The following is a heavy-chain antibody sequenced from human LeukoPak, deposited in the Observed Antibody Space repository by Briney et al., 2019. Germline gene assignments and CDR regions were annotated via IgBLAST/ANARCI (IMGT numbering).Heavy chain of an antibody. Sequence: SETLSLTCTVSGGSISSYYWSWIRQPAGKGLEWIGRIYTSGSTYYNPSLKSRVTISVDTSKNQFSLKLSSVTAADTAVYYCARRGYSYGYNYYYDSSGYMFDYWGQGTLVTVSS. V-gene: IGHV4-4*07. CDR1: GGSISSYY. CDR3: ARRGYSYGYNYYYDSSGYMFDY. J-gene: IGHJ4*02. CDR2: IYTSGST. D-gene: IGHD3-22*01.